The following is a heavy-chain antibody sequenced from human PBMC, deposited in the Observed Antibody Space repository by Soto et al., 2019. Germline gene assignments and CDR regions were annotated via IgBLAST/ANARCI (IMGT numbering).Heavy chain of an antibody. Sequence: SETLSLTCTVSGGSISSGGYYWSWIRQHPGKGLEWIGYIYYSGSTYYNPSLKSRVTISVDTSKNQFSLKLSSVTAADTAVYYCARNPSITTSDYYYYYYMDVWGKGTTVTVSS. J-gene: IGHJ6*03. CDR3: ARNPSITTSDYYYYYYMDV. D-gene: IGHD3-3*01. V-gene: IGHV4-31*03. CDR2: IYYSGST. CDR1: GGSISSGGYY.